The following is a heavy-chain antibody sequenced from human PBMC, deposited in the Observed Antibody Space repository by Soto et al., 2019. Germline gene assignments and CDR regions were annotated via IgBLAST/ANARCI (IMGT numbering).Heavy chain of an antibody. Sequence: GGSLRLSCAASGFTFSSYGMHWVRQAPGKGLEWVAVIWYDGSNKYYADSVKGRFTIPRDNSKNTLYLQMNSLRAEDTAVYYCARDLPGYYYDSSGYQFDYWGQGTLVTVSS. CDR1: GFTFSSYG. V-gene: IGHV3-33*01. J-gene: IGHJ4*02. D-gene: IGHD3-22*01. CDR3: ARDLPGYYYDSSGYQFDY. CDR2: IWYDGSNK.